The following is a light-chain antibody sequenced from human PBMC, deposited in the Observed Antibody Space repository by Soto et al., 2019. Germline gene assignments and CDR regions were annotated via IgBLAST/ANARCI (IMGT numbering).Light chain of an antibody. V-gene: IGKV3-11*01. Sequence: PGGIATLSCRASQSVGLSLAWYQQKPGQAPRLLIYDASERASGIPARFSGSGSGTDFTLTISSLEPEDFAVYYCQQRTSWPPWTFGQGTKVDIK. CDR3: QQRTSWPPWT. J-gene: IGKJ1*01. CDR1: QSVGLS. CDR2: DAS.